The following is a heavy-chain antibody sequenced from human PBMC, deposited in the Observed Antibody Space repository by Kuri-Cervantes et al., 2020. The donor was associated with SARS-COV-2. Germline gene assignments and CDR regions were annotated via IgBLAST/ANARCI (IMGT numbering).Heavy chain of an antibody. J-gene: IGHJ3*02. CDR1: GFTFSSYG. Sequence: GESLKISCAASGFTFSSYGMHWVRQAPGKGLEWVAVIWYDGSNKYYADSVKGRFTISRDNSKNTVFLQMDSLRAEDTAVYYCARDRSSNWFSTRVAFDIWGQGTMVTVSS. D-gene: IGHD6-13*01. CDR3: ARDRSSNWFSTRVAFDI. CDR2: IWYDGSNK. V-gene: IGHV3-33*01.